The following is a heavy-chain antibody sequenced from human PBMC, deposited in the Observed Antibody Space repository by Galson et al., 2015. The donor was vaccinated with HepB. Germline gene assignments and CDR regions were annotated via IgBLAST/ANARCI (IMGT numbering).Heavy chain of an antibody. Sequence: SVKVSCKASGYTFTSYAMNWVRQAPGQGLEWMGWINTNTGNPTYAQGFTGRFVFSLDTSVSTAYLQISSLKAEDTAVYYCARVSSSGWYFYWYFDLWVRGTLVTVSS. CDR2: INTNTGNP. D-gene: IGHD6-19*01. V-gene: IGHV7-4-1*02. CDR3: ARVSSSGWYFYWYFDL. CDR1: GYTFTSYA. J-gene: IGHJ2*01.